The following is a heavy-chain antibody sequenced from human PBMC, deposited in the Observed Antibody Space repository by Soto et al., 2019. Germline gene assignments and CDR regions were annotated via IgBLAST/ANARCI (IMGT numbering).Heavy chain of an antibody. J-gene: IGHJ5*02. CDR3: ARGGPTGGSYKYNWFDP. D-gene: IGHD2-15*01. Sequence: SETLSLTCTVSGGSISSGDFYWSWIRQPPGRGLEWIGYISYSGSTYYNTSLKSRVTISVDTSKNQFSLKLNSVTAADTAVYYCARGGPTGGSYKYNWFDPWGQGTLVTVS. CDR1: GGSISSGDFY. CDR2: ISYSGST. V-gene: IGHV4-30-4*01.